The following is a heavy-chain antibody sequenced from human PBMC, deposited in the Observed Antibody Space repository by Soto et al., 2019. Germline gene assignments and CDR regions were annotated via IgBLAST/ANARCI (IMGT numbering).Heavy chain of an antibody. CDR1: GFTFSHYW. CDR2: IKEDGSEK. V-gene: IGHV3-7*03. CDR3: ARCRAGWLDP. D-gene: IGHD2-15*01. Sequence: TGGSLRLSCAASGFTFSHYWMSWVRQAPGKGLEWVANIKEDGSEKYFLDSVKDRFIISRDNAENSLYLQMNSLRAEDTAVYFCARCRAGWLDPWGQGTLVTVSS. J-gene: IGHJ5*02.